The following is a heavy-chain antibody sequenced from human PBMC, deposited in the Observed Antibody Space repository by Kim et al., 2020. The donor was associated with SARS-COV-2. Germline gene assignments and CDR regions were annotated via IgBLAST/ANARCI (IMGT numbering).Heavy chain of an antibody. CDR1: GFTFSSYA. V-gene: IGHV3-23*01. CDR3: AKDGWSYYGSGSLVRFDY. Sequence: GGSLRLSCAASGFTFSSYAMSWVRQAPGKGLEWVSAISGSGGSTYYADSVKGRFTISRDNSKNTLYLQMNSLRAEDTAVYYCAKDGWSYYGSGSLVRFDYWGQGTLVTVSS. J-gene: IGHJ4*02. CDR2: ISGSGGST. D-gene: IGHD3-10*01.